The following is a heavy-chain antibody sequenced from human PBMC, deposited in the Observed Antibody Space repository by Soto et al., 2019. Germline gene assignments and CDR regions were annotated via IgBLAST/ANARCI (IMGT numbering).Heavy chain of an antibody. CDR1: GGSISSYY. D-gene: IGHD1-20*01. CDR3: ARGSRYFDY. Sequence: SETLSLTCTVSGGSISSYYWSWIRQPPGKGLEWIGYIYYSGSTNYNPSLKSRVTISVDTSKNQFSLKLSSVTAADTAVYYCARGSRYFDYWDQGTLVTVSS. CDR2: IYYSGST. V-gene: IGHV4-59*01. J-gene: IGHJ4*02.